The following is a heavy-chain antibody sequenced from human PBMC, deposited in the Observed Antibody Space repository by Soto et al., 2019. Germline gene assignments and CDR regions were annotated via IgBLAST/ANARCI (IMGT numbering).Heavy chain of an antibody. J-gene: IGHJ6*02. CDR3: HKGGDYGDNYYSSMDV. V-gene: IGHV3-23*01. Sequence: GGSLRLSCAAPGFTFSSYAMSWVRQAPGKGLEWVSAISGSGGSTYYADSVKGRFTISRDNSKNTLYLQMNSLRAEDTAVYYFHKGGDYGDNYYSSMDVWGQGTTVTVSS. D-gene: IGHD4-17*01. CDR1: GFTFSSYA. CDR2: ISGSGGST.